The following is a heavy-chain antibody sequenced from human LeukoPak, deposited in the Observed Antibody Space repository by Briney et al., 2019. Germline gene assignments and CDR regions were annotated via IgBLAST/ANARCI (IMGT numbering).Heavy chain of an antibody. D-gene: IGHD6-19*01. CDR1: GFTFSSYG. V-gene: IGHV3-30*18. Sequence: PGRSLRLSCAASGFTFSSYGMHWVRQAPGKGLEWVAVISYDGSNKYYADSVKGRFTISRDNSKNTLYLQMNSLRAEDTAVYYCAKVAAWWIAVPYFDYWGQGTLVTVSS. J-gene: IGHJ4*02. CDR2: ISYDGSNK. CDR3: AKVAAWWIAVPYFDY.